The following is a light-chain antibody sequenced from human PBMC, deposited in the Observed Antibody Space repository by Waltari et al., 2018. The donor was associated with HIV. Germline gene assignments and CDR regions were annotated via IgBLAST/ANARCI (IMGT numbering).Light chain of an antibody. CDR2: GDN. Sequence: QSVLTQPPSASGTPGQRVTIPCSGTTSNIGSNYVNWYQQFPGTAPKLLIYGDNQRPAGVPDRSSGSKSGTSASLAISGLQVEDEAEYYCAAWDDSLNGREVFGGGTKLTVL. CDR1: TSNIGSNY. J-gene: IGLJ2*01. CDR3: AAWDDSLNGREV. V-gene: IGLV1-44*01.